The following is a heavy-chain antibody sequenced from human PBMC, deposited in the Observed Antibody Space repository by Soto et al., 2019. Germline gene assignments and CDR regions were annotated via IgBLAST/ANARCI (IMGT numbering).Heavy chain of an antibody. J-gene: IGHJ4*02. CDR3: ARRYCSDSYCSYFDY. D-gene: IGHD2-15*01. CDR1: GGSVSGYF. V-gene: IGHV4-34*01. CDR2: INHSGTT. Sequence: SETLSLTCAVYGGSVSGYFWSWIRQPPGKGLEWIGEINHSGTTSYSPSLDSRVTTSVDTSKNQFSLRLSSVTAADTAIYYCARRYCSDSYCSYFDYWGRGTLVTVSS.